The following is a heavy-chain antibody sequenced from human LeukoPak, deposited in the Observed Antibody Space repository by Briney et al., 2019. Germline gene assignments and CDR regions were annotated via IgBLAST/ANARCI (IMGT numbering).Heavy chain of an antibody. V-gene: IGHV4-59*01. J-gene: IGHJ4*02. CDR1: GGSISSYY. CDR3: ARDSRGGGPDFDY. CDR2: IYYSGST. Sequence: PSETLSLTCTVSGGSISSYYWSWIRQPPGKGLEWIGYIYYSGSTNYNPSLKSRVTISVDTSRNQFSLKLSSVTAADTAVYYCARDSRGGGPDFDYWGQGTLATVSS. D-gene: IGHD3-16*01.